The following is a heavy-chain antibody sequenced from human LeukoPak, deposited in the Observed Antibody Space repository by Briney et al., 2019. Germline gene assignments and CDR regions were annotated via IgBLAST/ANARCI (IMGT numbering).Heavy chain of an antibody. Sequence: GGSLRLSCAASGFTFSSYSMNWVRQAPGKGLEWVSSISSSSSYIYYADSVKGRSTISRDNAKNSLYLHMNSLRAEDTAVYYCARARSSSSSWEDWGQGTLVTVSS. CDR3: ARARSSSSSWED. J-gene: IGHJ4*02. CDR1: GFTFSSYS. CDR2: ISSSSSYI. V-gene: IGHV3-21*01. D-gene: IGHD6-13*01.